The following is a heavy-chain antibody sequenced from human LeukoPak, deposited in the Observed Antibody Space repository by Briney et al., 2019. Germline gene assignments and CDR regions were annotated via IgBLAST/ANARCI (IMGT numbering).Heavy chain of an antibody. CDR2: INQDGSAT. CDR1: GFIFSTYW. V-gene: IGHV3-7*01. D-gene: IGHD1-26*01. Sequence: GGSLRLSCAASGFIFSTYWMSWVRQAPGKGLEWVANINQDGSATKYVDSAKGRFIVSRDNAKNSVFLQMSSLRGEGTAVYYCAIAAGWEQAYWGQGTLVTVSS. CDR3: AIAAGWEQAY. J-gene: IGHJ4*02.